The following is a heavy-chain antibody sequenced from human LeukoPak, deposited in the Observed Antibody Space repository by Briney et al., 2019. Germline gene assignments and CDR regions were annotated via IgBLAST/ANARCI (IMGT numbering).Heavy chain of an antibody. CDR2: INHSGST. CDR3: ARDAVLGNGYNYVDAFDI. CDR1: GFSFSGYY. V-gene: IGHV4-34*01. D-gene: IGHD5-24*01. Sequence: ASETLSLTCAVYGFSFSGYYWSWIRQPPEKGLEWIAEINHSGSTNYNPSPKSRRTISLDTSTKQFPLKQITVLAADTAVYYCARDAVLGNGYNYVDAFDICGRGTMVTVSS. J-gene: IGHJ3*02.